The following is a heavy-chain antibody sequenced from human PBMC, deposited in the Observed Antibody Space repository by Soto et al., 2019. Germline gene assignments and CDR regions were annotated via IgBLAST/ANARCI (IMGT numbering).Heavy chain of an antibody. CDR2: ISSSGSTI. Sequence: NPGGSLRLSCAASGFTFSDYYMSWIRQAPGKGLEWVSYISSSGSTIYYADSVKGRFTISRDNAKNSLYLQMNSLRAEDTAVYYCARDRDRYNWNIRGKFDYWGQGTLVTVSS. J-gene: IGHJ4*02. V-gene: IGHV3-11*01. D-gene: IGHD1-20*01. CDR3: ARDRDRYNWNIRGKFDY. CDR1: GFTFSDYY.